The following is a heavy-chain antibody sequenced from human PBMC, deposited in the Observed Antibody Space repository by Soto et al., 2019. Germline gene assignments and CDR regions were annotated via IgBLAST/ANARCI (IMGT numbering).Heavy chain of an antibody. J-gene: IGHJ3*02. V-gene: IGHV3-21*01. CDR1: GFTFSSYS. CDR2: ISSSSYI. Sequence: GGSLRLSCAASGFTFSSYSMNWVRQAPGKGLEWVSSISSSSYIYYADSVKGRFTISRDNAKNSLYLQMNSLRAEDTAVYYCARASMIVVENSAFDIWGQGTMVTVSS. CDR3: ARASMIVVENSAFDI. D-gene: IGHD3-22*01.